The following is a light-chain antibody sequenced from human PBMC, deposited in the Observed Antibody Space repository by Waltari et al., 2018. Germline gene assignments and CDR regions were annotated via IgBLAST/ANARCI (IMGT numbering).Light chain of an antibody. V-gene: IGLV3-21*02. CDR1: DIGYKS. J-gene: IGLJ2*01. CDR3: QVWDSRSDHVV. CDR2: ENS. Sequence: SYVLTQPPSVSVAPGQTARITCEGTDIGYKSVHWYHQRPGQAPLLVLHENSYRPSGIPEGMSGSNSVNMATLSISRVEAGDEADYYCQVWDSRSDHVVFGGGTKLTVL.